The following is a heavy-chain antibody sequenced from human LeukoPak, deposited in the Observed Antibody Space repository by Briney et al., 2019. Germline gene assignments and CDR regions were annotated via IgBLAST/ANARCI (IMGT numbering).Heavy chain of an antibody. V-gene: IGHV3-74*01. CDR2: IKYDGSST. D-gene: IGHD3-22*01. Sequence: GRSLRLSCAASGFIFSDYWMHWVRQGPGKGLEWVSRIKYDGSSTSYADSVKGRFTISRDNAKNSLYLQMNSLRAEDTAVYYCARDRYYYDTNYFDYWGQGTLVTVSS. CDR1: GFIFSDYW. CDR3: ARDRYYYDTNYFDY. J-gene: IGHJ4*02.